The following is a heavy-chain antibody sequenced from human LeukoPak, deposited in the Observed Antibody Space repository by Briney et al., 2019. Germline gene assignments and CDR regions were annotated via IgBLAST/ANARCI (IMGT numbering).Heavy chain of an antibody. CDR3: AREYSSSSGHDY. CDR1: GGSFRGYY. CDR2: INRSGST. D-gene: IGHD6-6*01. Sequence: SETLSLTCDVYGGSFRGYYWSWIRQPPGKGLEWIGEINRSGSTNYNPSLKSRVTISVDTSKNQFSLKLSSVTAADTAVYYCAREYSSSSGHDYWGQGTLVTVSS. J-gene: IGHJ4*02. V-gene: IGHV4-34*01.